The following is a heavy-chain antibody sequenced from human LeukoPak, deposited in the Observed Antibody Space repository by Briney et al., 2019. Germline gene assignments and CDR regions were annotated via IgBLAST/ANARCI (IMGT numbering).Heavy chain of an antibody. CDR1: GYTFTGYY. CDR2: INPNSGGT. CDR3: ARYYIEGRCFDY. Sequence: ASVKVSCKASGYTFTGYYMHWVRQAPGQGLEWMGWINPNSGGTNYAQKFQGRVTMTRDTSISTAYMELSRPRSDDTAVYYCARYYIEGRCFDYWGQGTLVTVSS. V-gene: IGHV1-2*02. D-gene: IGHD3-10*01. J-gene: IGHJ4*02.